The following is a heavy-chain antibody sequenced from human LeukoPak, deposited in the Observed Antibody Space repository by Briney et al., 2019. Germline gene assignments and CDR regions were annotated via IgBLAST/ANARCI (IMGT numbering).Heavy chain of an antibody. CDR1: GYTFTSYD. Sequence: ASVKVSCKASGYTFTSYDINWVRQATGQGLEWMGWMNPNSGNTGYAQKFQGRVTMTRNTSISTAYMELSSLRSEDTAVYYCARGGEDYDILTGYYDEYYYYMDAWGKGTTVTVSS. CDR3: ARGGEDYDILTGYYDEYYYYMDA. J-gene: IGHJ6*03. V-gene: IGHV1-8*01. D-gene: IGHD3-9*01. CDR2: MNPNSGNT.